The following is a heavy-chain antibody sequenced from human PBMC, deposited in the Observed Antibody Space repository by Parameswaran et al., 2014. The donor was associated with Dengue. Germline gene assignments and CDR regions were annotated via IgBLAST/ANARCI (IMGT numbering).Heavy chain of an antibody. D-gene: IGHD3-10*01. J-gene: IGHJ4*02. Sequence: WVRQAPGKGLEWVGRIKSKTDGGTTDYAAPVKGRFTISRDDSKNTLYLQMNSLKTEDTAVYYCTTEGWGGRGDYWGQGTLVTVSS. V-gene: IGHV3-15*01. CDR2: IKSKTDGGTT. CDR3: TTEGWGGRGDY.